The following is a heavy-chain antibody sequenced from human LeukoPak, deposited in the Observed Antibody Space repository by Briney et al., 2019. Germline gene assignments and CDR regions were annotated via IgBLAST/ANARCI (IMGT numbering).Heavy chain of an antibody. V-gene: IGHV4-59*01. CDR3: AREGAPTSYYYYMDV. CDR1: GGSISSYY. D-gene: IGHD1-26*01. CDR2: IYYSGST. Sequence: KPSETLSLTCTVSGGSISSYYWSWVRQPPGKRLEWIGYIYYSGSTNYNPSLKSRVTISVDTSKNQFSLKLSSVTAADTAVYYCAREGAPTSYYYYMDVWGKGTTVTVSS. J-gene: IGHJ6*03.